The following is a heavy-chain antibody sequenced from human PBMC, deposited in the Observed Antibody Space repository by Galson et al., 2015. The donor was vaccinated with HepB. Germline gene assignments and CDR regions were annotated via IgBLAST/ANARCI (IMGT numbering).Heavy chain of an antibody. J-gene: IGHJ4*02. Sequence: SLRLSCAASGFTFSSFSMSWVRQAPGEGLEWVSSINGRGNYIYYADSMEGRFTISRDNAKNSLYLQMNSLRDEDTAVYYCARDSDGWSRDYWGQGTLVIVSS. V-gene: IGHV3-21*06. CDR1: GFTFSSFS. D-gene: IGHD5-24*01. CDR2: INGRGNYI. CDR3: ARDSDGWSRDY.